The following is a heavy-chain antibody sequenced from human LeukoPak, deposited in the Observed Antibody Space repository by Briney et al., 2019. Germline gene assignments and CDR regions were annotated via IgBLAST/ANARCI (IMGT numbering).Heavy chain of an antibody. CDR1: GGFISSGGFS. CDR2: IYYSGNT. D-gene: IGHD6-6*01. CDR3: AGSSSPGVFDF. V-gene: IGHV4-30-4*07. Sequence: SETLSLTCAVSGGFISSGGFSWSWIRQPPGKGLEWIGYIYYSGNTYNNPSLTSRITISIDTSRDQFSLKLSSVTAADTAVYYCAGSSSPGVFDFWGQGTLVTVSS. J-gene: IGHJ4*02.